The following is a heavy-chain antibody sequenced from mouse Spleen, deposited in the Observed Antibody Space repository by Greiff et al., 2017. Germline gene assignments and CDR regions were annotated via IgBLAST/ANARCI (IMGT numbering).Heavy chain of an antibody. D-gene: IGHD1-1*01. J-gene: IGHJ2*01. CDR3: ARRNYYGSNDY. Sequence: EVQGVESGGGLVQPGGSLKLSCAASGFTFSDYYMYWVRQTPEKRLEWVAYISNGGGSTYYPDTVKGRFTISRDNAKNTLYLQMSRLKSEDTAMYYCARRNYYGSNDYWGQGTTLTVSS. CDR1: GFTFSDYY. V-gene: IGHV5-12*01. CDR2: ISNGGGST.